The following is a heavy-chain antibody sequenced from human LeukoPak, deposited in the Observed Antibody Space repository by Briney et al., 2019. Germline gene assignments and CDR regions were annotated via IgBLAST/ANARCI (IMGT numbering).Heavy chain of an antibody. CDR3: AREYCSSTSCYSMDV. CDR2: IWYDGSNK. V-gene: IGHV3-33*01. J-gene: IGHJ6*02. D-gene: IGHD2-2*01. CDR1: GLPFSSYG. Sequence: PGGSLRLSCAASGLPFSSYGMHWARQAPAKGLEWGAVIWYDGSNKYYADSVKGRFTISRDNSKNTLYLQMNSLRAEDTAVYYCAREYCSSTSCYSMDVWGQGTTVTVSS.